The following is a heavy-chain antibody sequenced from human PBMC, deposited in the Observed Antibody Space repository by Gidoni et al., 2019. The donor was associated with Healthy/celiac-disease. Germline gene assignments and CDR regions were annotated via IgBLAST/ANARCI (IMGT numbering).Heavy chain of an antibody. V-gene: IGHV4-39*01. CDR1: GGSISRSSYY. D-gene: IGHD3-16*01. Sequence: QLQLQESGPGLVKPSETLSLTCTVPGGSISRSSYYWGWIRQPPGKGLAWIGIICYSGSTYYNPSLKRRVTISVDTSKNQFSLKLSSVTAADTAVYYCARHRGGRFDPWGQVTLVTVSS. CDR2: ICYSGST. J-gene: IGHJ5*02. CDR3: ARHRGGRFDP.